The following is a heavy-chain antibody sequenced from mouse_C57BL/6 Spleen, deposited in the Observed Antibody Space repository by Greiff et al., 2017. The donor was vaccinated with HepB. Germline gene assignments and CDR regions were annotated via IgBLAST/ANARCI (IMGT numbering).Heavy chain of an antibody. Sequence: EVMLVESGGGLVKPGGSLKLSCAASGFTFSDYGMHWVRQAPEKGLEWVAYISSGSSTTYYADTVKGRITISRDNAKNTLFLQMTSLRSEDTAMYYCARGSYDYDGGHYFDCWGQGTTLTVAS. J-gene: IGHJ2*01. D-gene: IGHD2-4*01. CDR2: ISSGSSTT. V-gene: IGHV5-17*01. CDR1: GFTFSDYG. CDR3: ARGSYDYDGGHYFDC.